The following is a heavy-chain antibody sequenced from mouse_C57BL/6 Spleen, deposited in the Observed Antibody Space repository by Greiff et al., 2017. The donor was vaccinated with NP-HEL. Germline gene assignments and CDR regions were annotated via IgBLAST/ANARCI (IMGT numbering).Heavy chain of an antibody. CDR2: IYPRSGNT. V-gene: IGHV1-81*01. CDR3: ARRIYGSSHWYFDV. CDR1: GYTFTSYG. J-gene: IGHJ1*03. D-gene: IGHD1-1*01. Sequence: LVESGAELARPGASVKLSCKASGYTFTSYGISWVKQRTGQGLEWIGEIYPRSGNTYYNEKFKGKATLTADKSSSTAYMELRSLTSEDSAVYFCARRIYGSSHWYFDVWGTGTTVTVSS.